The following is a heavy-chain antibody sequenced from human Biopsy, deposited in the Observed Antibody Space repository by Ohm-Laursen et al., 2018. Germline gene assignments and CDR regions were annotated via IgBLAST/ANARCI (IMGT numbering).Heavy chain of an antibody. V-gene: IGHV1-69*06. CDR1: GGTFSDYA. CDR2: IIPLFDTT. Sequence: SSVKVSCKPSGGTFSDYAISWLRQAPGQGLEWMGGIIPLFDTTNYAQKFQGRVTITADKSTGTAYMDLSSLRSEYTAVYYCARDTKWLASGPIDYWGQGALVTVSS. J-gene: IGHJ4*02. D-gene: IGHD3-22*01. CDR3: ARDTKWLASGPIDY.